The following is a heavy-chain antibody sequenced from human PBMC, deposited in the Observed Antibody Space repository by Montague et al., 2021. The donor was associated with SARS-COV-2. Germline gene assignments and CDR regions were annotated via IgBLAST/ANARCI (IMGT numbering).Heavy chain of an antibody. CDR2: IYYSGST. V-gene: IGHV4-59*01. CDR1: GGSISSYY. J-gene: IGHJ6*02. D-gene: IGHD2-21*02. Sequence: SETLSLTCTVSGGSISSYYWSWIRQPPGKALEWIGYIYYSGSTNYNPSLNSRVTISVDTSKNQFSLKLTSVTAADTAVYFCARDLLPPRTAIKTNFFGLDDWGQGTTVTVSS. CDR3: ARDLLPPRTAIKTNFFGLDD.